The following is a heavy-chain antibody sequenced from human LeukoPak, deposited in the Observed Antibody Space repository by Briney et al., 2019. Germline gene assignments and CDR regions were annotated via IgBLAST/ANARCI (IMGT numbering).Heavy chain of an antibody. V-gene: IGHV3-21*01. CDR2: ITSSSSFT. D-gene: IGHD3-22*01. Sequence: GGSLTVSCAASGXTFSTYTLSWVRQAPGKGLDWVSSITSSSSFTYYADSVKGRFTISRDNAKNSLYLQMNSLTVEDTAVYYCARSVGSYYGDLWGQGTLVTVSS. J-gene: IGHJ5*02. CDR1: GXTFSTYT. CDR3: ARSVGSYYGDL.